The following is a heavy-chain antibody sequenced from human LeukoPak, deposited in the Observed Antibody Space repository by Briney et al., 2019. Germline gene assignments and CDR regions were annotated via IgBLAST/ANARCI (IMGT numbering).Heavy chain of an antibody. Sequence: ASVKVTCKASGYKFTNYGISWVRQAPGQGLEWMGWISPYNGNTIYAQKLQGRVTMTTDTSTSTAYMELRSLRSDDTAVYYCARGSPPRVYYDRSGYYSYYFDYWGQGTLVTVSS. CDR2: ISPYNGNT. CDR3: ARGSPPRVYYDRSGYYSYYFDY. CDR1: GYKFTNYG. D-gene: IGHD3-22*01. J-gene: IGHJ4*02. V-gene: IGHV1-18*01.